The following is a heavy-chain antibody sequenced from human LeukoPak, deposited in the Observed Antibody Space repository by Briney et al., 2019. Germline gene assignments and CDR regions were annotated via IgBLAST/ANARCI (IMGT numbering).Heavy chain of an antibody. Sequence: RGSLRLSCAASGFIFSGYWMTWVRQAPGKGLEWVAVMSHDGSNKYYADSLKGRFTISRDNSKNTLYLQMNSLRAEDTAVYYCAKESGVYCSGGSCYLDHWGQGTLVTVSS. CDR1: GFIFSGYW. CDR2: MSHDGSNK. CDR3: AKESGVYCSGGSCYLDH. D-gene: IGHD2-15*01. J-gene: IGHJ4*02. V-gene: IGHV3-30*18.